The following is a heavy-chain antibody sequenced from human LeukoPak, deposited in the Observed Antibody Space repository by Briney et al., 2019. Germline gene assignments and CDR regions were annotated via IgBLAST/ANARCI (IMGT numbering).Heavy chain of an antibody. D-gene: IGHD3-22*01. CDR1: GGSISSSNYY. CDR2: IYYSGST. CDR3: ASVARDSSGYHYFDY. Sequence: PSETLSLTCTVSGGSISSSNYYWAWIRHPPGKGLEWIGNIYYSGSTYYNPSLKSRVTISVDTSKNQFSLKLSSVTPADTAVYYCASVARDSSGYHYFDYWGQGTLVTVSS. V-gene: IGHV4-39*01. J-gene: IGHJ4*02.